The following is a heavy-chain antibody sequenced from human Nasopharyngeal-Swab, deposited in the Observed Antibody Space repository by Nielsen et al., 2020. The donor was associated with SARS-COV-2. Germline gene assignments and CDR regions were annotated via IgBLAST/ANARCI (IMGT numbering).Heavy chain of an antibody. Sequence: GESLKISCAASGFTFSDYYMGWIRQAPGKGLEWVSYISSSGSTIYYADSVKGRFTISRDNAKNSLYLQMNSLRAEDTAVYYCARETYYYDSSGPAFDYWGQGTLVTVSS. CDR3: ARETYYYDSSGPAFDY. CDR2: ISSSGSTI. V-gene: IGHV3-11*01. J-gene: IGHJ4*02. D-gene: IGHD3-22*01. CDR1: GFTFSDYY.